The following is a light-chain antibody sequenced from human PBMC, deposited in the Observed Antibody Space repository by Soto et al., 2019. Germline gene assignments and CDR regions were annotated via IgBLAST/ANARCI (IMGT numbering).Light chain of an antibody. V-gene: IGKV1-39*01. CDR1: QSIASY. J-gene: IGKJ3*01. CDR3: QQSYINTRFT. CDR2: ATS. Sequence: DIPMTQSPSSLSASVGDRVTITCRANQSIASYLNWYQRKPGKAPKLLIYATSNLQSGVPSRFSGSGSGTDFTLTISSLQPEDFATYYCQQSYINTRFTFGPGTKVDIK.